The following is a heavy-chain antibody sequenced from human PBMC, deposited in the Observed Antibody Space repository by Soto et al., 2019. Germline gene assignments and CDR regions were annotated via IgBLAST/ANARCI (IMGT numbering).Heavy chain of an antibody. CDR2: ISSSSSTI. J-gene: IGHJ5*02. CDR3: ARESNRGWFDP. V-gene: IGHV3-48*01. CDR1: GFTFSSYS. Sequence: GGSLRLSCAASGFTFSSYSMNWVRQAPGKGLEWVSYISSSSSTIYYADSVKGRFTISRDNAKNSLYLQMNSLRAGDTAVYYCARESNRGWFDPWGQGTLVTVSS.